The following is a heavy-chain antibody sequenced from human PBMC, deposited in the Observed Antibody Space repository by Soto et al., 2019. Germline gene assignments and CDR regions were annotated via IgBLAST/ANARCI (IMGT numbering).Heavy chain of an antibody. J-gene: IGHJ6*02. Sequence: QVQLQESGPGLVKPSETLSLTCTVSGGSISSYYWSWIRQPPGKGLEWIGYIYYSGSTNYNPSLKSRVTISVATSMNHFSMKLSSVTAADTAMYYCARDRQQLVTPYYYYGMDVWGQGTTVTVSS. CDR3: ARDRQQLVTPYYYYGMDV. CDR2: IYYSGST. V-gene: IGHV4-59*01. D-gene: IGHD6-13*01. CDR1: GGSISSYY.